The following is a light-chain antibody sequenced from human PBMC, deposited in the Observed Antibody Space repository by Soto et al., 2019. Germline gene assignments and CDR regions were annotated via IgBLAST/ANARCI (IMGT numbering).Light chain of an antibody. CDR2: GAS. Sequence: DIPMTQSPSTLSASVGDRVTITCRASQSISSWLAWYQQKPGKAPKLLIYGASSLESGVPSRFSGSGSGTEFTLTINSLQPDDFASYYCQHYNSYWTFGQGTKVEIK. CDR3: QHYNSYWT. V-gene: IGKV1-5*01. CDR1: QSISSW. J-gene: IGKJ1*01.